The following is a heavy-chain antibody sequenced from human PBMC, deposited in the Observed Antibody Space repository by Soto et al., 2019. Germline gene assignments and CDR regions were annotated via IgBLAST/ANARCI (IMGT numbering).Heavy chain of an antibody. CDR3: ARVPPEGVTTMGLFDY. CDR2: INHSGST. J-gene: IGHJ4*02. V-gene: IGHV4-34*01. D-gene: IGHD4-17*01. CDR1: GGSFSGYY. Sequence: SETLSLTCAVYGGSFSGYYWSWIRQPPGKGLEWIGEINHSGSTNYNPSLKSRVTISVDTSKNQFSLKLSSVTAADTAVYYCARVPPEGVTTMGLFDYWGQGTLVTVSS.